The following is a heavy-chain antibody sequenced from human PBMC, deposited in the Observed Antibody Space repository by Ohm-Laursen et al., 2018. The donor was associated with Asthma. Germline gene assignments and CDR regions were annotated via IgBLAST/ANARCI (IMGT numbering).Heavy chain of an antibody. Sequence: SLRLSCAASGFTFSSYAMSWVRQAPGRGLEWVSAISGSGGSTYYADSVKGRFTISRGNSKNTLYLQMNSLRAEDTAVYYCAKDPVAVAGTHDNWFDPWGQGTLVTVSS. V-gene: IGHV3-23*01. CDR1: GFTFSSYA. D-gene: IGHD6-19*01. J-gene: IGHJ5*02. CDR3: AKDPVAVAGTHDNWFDP. CDR2: ISGSGGST.